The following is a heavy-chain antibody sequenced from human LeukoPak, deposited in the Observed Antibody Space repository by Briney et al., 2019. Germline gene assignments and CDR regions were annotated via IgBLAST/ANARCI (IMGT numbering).Heavy chain of an antibody. Sequence: SETLSLTCTVSGGSISSSGYYWGWIRQPPGKGLEWFGSIYYGGSTYYNPSLKSRVTISVDTSKNQFSLKLSSVTAADTAMYYCARKYCSGGDCYSNYWGQGTLVTVSS. CDR3: ARKYCSGGDCYSNY. D-gene: IGHD2-15*01. V-gene: IGHV4-39*01. CDR2: IYYGGST. J-gene: IGHJ4*02. CDR1: GGSISSSGYY.